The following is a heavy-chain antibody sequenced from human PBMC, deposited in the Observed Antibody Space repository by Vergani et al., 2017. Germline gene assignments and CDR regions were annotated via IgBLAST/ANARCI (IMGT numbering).Heavy chain of an antibody. CDR2: INHSGST. Sequence: QVQLQQWGAGLLKPSETLSLTCAVYGGSFSGYYWSWIRQPPGKGLEWIGEINHSGSTNYNPSLKSRVTISVDTSKNQSPLKLSSVTAADTAVYYCAASPYYGFWGAYWGFDYWGQGTLVTVSS. D-gene: IGHD3-3*01. J-gene: IGHJ4*02. CDR1: GGSFSGYY. CDR3: AASPYYGFWGAYWGFDY. V-gene: IGHV4-34*01.